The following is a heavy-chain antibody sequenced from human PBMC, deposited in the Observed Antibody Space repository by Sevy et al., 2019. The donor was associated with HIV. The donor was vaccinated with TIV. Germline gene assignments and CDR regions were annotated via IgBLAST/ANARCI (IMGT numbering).Heavy chain of an antibody. CDR2: IKSNIDGETT. CDR3: ATAPGYYDSAPFDY. Sequence: AGGSLRLSCAVSGFTFNNAWMNWVRQAPGTGLQWVGLIKSNIDGETTDYAAPVKGRFTISRDDSKNTLYLQMNNLKIEDTAVYYCATAPGYYDSAPFDYWGPGTLVTVSS. CDR1: GFTFNNAW. V-gene: IGHV3-15*01. D-gene: IGHD3-22*01. J-gene: IGHJ4*02.